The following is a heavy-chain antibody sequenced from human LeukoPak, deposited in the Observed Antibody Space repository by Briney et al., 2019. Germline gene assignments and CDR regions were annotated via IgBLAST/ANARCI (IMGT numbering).Heavy chain of an antibody. D-gene: IGHD3-10*01. J-gene: IGHJ3*02. V-gene: IGHV4-38-2*02. CDR2: IYHSGST. CDR1: GYSISSGYY. CDR3: ARDPWFGKDI. Sequence: SETLSLTCTVSGYSISSGYYWGWIRQPPGKGLEWIGSIYHSGSTYYNPSLKSRVTISVDTSKNQFSLKLSSVTAADTAVYYCARDPWFGKDIWGQGTMVTVSS.